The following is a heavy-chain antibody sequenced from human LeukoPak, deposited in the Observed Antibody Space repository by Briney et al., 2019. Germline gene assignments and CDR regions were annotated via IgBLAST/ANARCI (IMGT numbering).Heavy chain of an antibody. CDR1: GFSFSTYA. V-gene: IGHV3-30*04. Sequence: GGSLRLSCAASGFSFSTYAIHWVRQAPGKGLEWVAVISYDGRDKHHVDSVKGRFIISRDNSKNTLYLQMNSLRAEDTAVYYCARDRVRIASYYFDSWGQGTLVTVSS. CDR2: ISYDGRDK. D-gene: IGHD6-13*01. J-gene: IGHJ4*02. CDR3: ARDRVRIASYYFDS.